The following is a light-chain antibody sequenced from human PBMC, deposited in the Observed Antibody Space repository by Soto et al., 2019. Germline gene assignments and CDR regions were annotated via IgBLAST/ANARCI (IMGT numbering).Light chain of an antibody. J-gene: IGLJ3*02. Sequence: QSALTQPRSVSESPGQSVTISCTGTSSDVGDYNYVSWYQQHPGKAPKLMIYDVSKRPSGVPDRFSGSKSGNTASLIISGLQAEDEADYYCYSYAASYTVFGGGTKLTVL. CDR2: DVS. V-gene: IGLV2-11*01. CDR1: SSDVGDYNY. CDR3: YSYAASYTV.